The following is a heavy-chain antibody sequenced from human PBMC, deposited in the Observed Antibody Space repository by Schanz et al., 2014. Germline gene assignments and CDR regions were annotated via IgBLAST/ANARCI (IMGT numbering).Heavy chain of an antibody. J-gene: IGHJ4*02. CDR3: ARGRAVAGTGYFDY. CDR2: INSNGGST. Sequence: EVPLVESGGCLVQPGGSLRLSCAASGFTFSSYAMHWVRQAPGKGLEYVSTINSNGGSTYYANSVKGRFSISRDNSKNTLYLQMGSLRAEDIAVYYCARGRAVAGTGYFDYWGQGTLVTVSS. CDR1: GFTFSSYA. D-gene: IGHD6-19*01. V-gene: IGHV3-64*01.